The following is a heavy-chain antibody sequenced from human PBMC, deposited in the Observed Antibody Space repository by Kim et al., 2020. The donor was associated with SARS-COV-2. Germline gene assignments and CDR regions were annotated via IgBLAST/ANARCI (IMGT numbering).Heavy chain of an antibody. CDR3: ARDLGGYDFWFDP. CDR2: IYYSGST. D-gene: IGHD5-12*01. CDR1: GGSISSYY. V-gene: IGHV4-59*01. Sequence: SETLSLTCTVSGGSISSYYWSWIRQPPGKGLEWIGYIYYSGSTNYNPSLKSRVTISVDTSKNQFSLKLSSVTAADTAVYYCARDLGGYDFWFDPWGQGTLVTVSS. J-gene: IGHJ5*02.